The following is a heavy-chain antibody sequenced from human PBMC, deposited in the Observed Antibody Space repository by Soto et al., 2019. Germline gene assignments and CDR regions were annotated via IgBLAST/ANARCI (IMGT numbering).Heavy chain of an antibody. Sequence: GGSLRLSCAATGFMFGTYWMSWVRQAPGKGLEWVANIKHDGHEKYYADSVKGRFTVSRDNVKNFLHLQMSSLRGDDTGVYFCVRATLSWGHYYFRGLDVWGQGTTVTVSS. CDR3: VRATLSWGHYYFRGLDV. D-gene: IGHD3-22*01. CDR1: GFMFGTYW. CDR2: IKHDGHEK. V-gene: IGHV3-7*01. J-gene: IGHJ6*02.